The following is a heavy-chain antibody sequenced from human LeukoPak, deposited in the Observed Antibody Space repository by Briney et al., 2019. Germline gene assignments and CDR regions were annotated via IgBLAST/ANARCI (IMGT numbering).Heavy chain of an antibody. D-gene: IGHD6-13*01. CDR3: ARDRVAASDRDDAFDI. CDR2: IYYSGTT. V-gene: IGHV4-39*07. CDR1: GGSISSSSYY. Sequence: PSETLSLTCTVSGGSISSSSYYWGWIRQPPGKGLEWVGSIYYSGTTYYNPSLKSRVTISVDTSKNQFSLRLSSVTAADTAVYYCARDRVAASDRDDAFDIWGQGTMVTVSS. J-gene: IGHJ3*02.